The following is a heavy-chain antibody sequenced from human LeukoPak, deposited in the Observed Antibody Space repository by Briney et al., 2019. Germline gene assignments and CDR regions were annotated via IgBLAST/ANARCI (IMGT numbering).Heavy chain of an antibody. CDR3: ARDGEDYGTLSY. CDR2: ISYDGSNK. V-gene: IGHV3-30-3*01. Sequence: GRSLRLSCAASGFTFSSYAMHWVRQAPGKGLEWVAVISYDGSNKYYADSVKGRFTISRDNSKNTLYLQMNSLRAEDTAVYYCARDGEDYGTLSYRGQGTLVTVSS. D-gene: IGHD3-16*01. J-gene: IGHJ4*02. CDR1: GFTFSSYA.